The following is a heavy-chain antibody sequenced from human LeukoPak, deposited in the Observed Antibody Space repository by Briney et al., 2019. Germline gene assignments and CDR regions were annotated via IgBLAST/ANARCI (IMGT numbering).Heavy chain of an antibody. D-gene: IGHD3-22*01. CDR2: INPNSGGT. Sequence: ASVKVSCKASGYTFIDYYIHWVRQAPGQGLEWMGWINPNSGGTNYAQNFQGRVTMTRDTSISTAYMELSRLTSDDTAVYYCAREDYYDTSSLNWFDPWGQGTLVTVSS. V-gene: IGHV1-2*02. J-gene: IGHJ5*02. CDR3: AREDYYDTSSLNWFDP. CDR1: GYTFIDYY.